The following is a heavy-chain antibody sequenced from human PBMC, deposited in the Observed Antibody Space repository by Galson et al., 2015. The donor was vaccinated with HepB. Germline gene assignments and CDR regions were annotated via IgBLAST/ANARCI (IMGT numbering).Heavy chain of an antibody. CDR2: LFHDGGNT. V-gene: IGHV3-23*01. CDR3: AKDRVRDGRWAYDY. Sequence: YLRLFCAASGLTFGNYALLWLRQAPGTGLDGVSALFHDGGNTFYADSVKGRFTIFRDNAKNTLFLQMNGLRAEDTAIYYCAKDRVRDGRWAYDYWGQGTLVTVSS. J-gene: IGHJ4*02. D-gene: IGHD5-24*01. CDR1: GLTFGNYA.